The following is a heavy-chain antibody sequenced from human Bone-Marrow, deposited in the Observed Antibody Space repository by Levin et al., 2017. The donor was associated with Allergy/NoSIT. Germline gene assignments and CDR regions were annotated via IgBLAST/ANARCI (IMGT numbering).Heavy chain of an antibody. CDR3: ARPLSGRWEIDS. Sequence: TGGSLRLSCAASGFTFSSYWMNWVRQAPGKGLEWVANIKQDGGQKSYVDSVKGRFTISRDNARNSLYLQMNSLRVEDTAVYYCARPLSGRWEIDSWGRGTLVTVSS. D-gene: IGHD1-26*01. V-gene: IGHV3-7*01. CDR1: GFTFSSYW. J-gene: IGHJ4*02. CDR2: IKQDGGQK.